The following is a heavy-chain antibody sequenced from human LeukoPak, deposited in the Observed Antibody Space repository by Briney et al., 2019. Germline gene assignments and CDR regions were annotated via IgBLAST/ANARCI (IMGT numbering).Heavy chain of an antibody. V-gene: IGHV1-18*01. CDR1: GYTFTSYG. D-gene: IGHD3-10*01. Sequence: ASVKVSCKASGYTFTSYGISWVRQAPGQGLEWMGWISAYNGNTNYAQKLQGRVTMTTDTSTSTAYMELRSLRSDDTAVYYCARDLPYYYGSGTLDYWGQGTLVTVSS. CDR2: ISAYNGNT. J-gene: IGHJ4*02. CDR3: ARDLPYYYGSGTLDY.